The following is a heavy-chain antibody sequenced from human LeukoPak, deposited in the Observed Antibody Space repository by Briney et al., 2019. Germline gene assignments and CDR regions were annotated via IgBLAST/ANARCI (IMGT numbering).Heavy chain of an antibody. Sequence: GRSLRLSCAASGFTFSSYAMHWVRQAPGKGLEWVAVISYDGSNKYYADSVKGRFTISRDNSKNTLYLQMNSLRAEDTAVYYCARSRWGAQNGYFQHWGQGTLVTVSS. V-gene: IGHV3-30-3*01. CDR2: ISYDGSNK. J-gene: IGHJ1*01. CDR1: GFTFSSYA. D-gene: IGHD4-23*01. CDR3: ARSRWGAQNGYFQH.